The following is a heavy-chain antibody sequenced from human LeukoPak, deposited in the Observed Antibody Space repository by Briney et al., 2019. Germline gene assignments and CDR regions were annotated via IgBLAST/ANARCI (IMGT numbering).Heavy chain of an antibody. Sequence: PGGSLRLSCAASGNYWMHWVRQAPGKGLVWVSHINSDGSWTSYADSVKGRFTISKDNAKNTVYLQMNSLRAEDTAVYYCAKGSYLTIFGVVDFDYWGQGTLVTVSS. J-gene: IGHJ4*02. CDR1: GNYW. CDR2: INSDGSWT. V-gene: IGHV3-74*01. CDR3: AKGSYLTIFGVVDFDY. D-gene: IGHD3-3*01.